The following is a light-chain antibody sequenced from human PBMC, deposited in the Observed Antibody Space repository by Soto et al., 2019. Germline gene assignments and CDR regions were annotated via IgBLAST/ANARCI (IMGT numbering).Light chain of an antibody. V-gene: IGLV2-18*01. J-gene: IGLJ2*01. CDR3: CFFTSSTTGE. CDR1: SRDVGGYNR. CDR2: EVN. Sequence: QSVLTQPPSVSGSPGQSVTISCTGTSRDVGGYNRVSWYQQPPGTAPKLMIYEVNNRPSGVPDRFSGSKSGNTASLTISGLQAEDEADYYCCFFTSSTTGEFGGGTKLTVL.